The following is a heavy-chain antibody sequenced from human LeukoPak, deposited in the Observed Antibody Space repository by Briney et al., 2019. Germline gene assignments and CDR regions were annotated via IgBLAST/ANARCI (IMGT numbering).Heavy chain of an antibody. CDR3: AKDGGLWVSAHWGDS. J-gene: IGHJ4*02. D-gene: IGHD7-27*01. Sequence: GGSLRLSCAASGFTFNTYTMSWVRQAPGKGLKWVSTITTGGPNTYYADSVKGRFTVSRDDSKNTLYLQMNSLRAEDTAVYYCAKDGGLWVSAHWGDSWGRGTLVTVSS. V-gene: IGHV3-23*01. CDR2: ITTGGPNT. CDR1: GFTFNTYT.